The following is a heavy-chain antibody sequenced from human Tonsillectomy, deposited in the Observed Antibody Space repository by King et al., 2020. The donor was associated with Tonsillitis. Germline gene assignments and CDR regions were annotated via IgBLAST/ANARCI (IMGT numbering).Heavy chain of an antibody. J-gene: IGHJ3*02. V-gene: IGHV3-74*01. D-gene: IGHD1-1*01. Sequence: VQLVEFVGGLVQPGGSRRISCAASGVALIGDWWLWDRLASGKGLQCCSRLNRAGRLTSVWDSAKSRFISSRDNAKNTLYLQMKTLRAEDTAVYYCARAPMTYNWNDGAFDIWGQGTMVTVSS. CDR3: ARAPMTYNWNDGAFDI. CDR2: LNRAGRLT. CDR1: GVALIGDW.